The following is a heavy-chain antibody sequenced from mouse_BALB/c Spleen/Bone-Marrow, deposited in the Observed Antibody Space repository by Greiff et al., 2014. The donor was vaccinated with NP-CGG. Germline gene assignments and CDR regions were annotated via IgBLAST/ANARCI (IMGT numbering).Heavy chain of an antibody. CDR1: GYTFTEYT. CDR3: ARGWLLRHYFDY. Sequence: ECGPDLVKPGASVKISCKTSGYTFTEYTMHWVKQSHVKSLEWIGGINPNNGGTSYSQKFKGKATWTVDKSSSTAYMELRSLTSEDSAVYYCARGWLLRHYFDYWGQGTTLTVSS. J-gene: IGHJ2*01. D-gene: IGHD2-3*01. V-gene: IGHV1-18*01. CDR2: INPNNGGT.